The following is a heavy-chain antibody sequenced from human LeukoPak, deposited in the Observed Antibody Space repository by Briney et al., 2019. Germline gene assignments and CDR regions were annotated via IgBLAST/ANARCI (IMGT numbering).Heavy chain of an antibody. CDR1: GGSISSGGYY. D-gene: IGHD3-22*01. J-gene: IGHJ4*02. CDR3: ARGSGYYDSSGSDY. CDR2: IYYSGST. Sequence: PSETLSLTCTVSGGSISSGGYYWSWIRQHPGKGLEWIGYIYYSGSTNYNPSLKSRVTISVDTSKNQFSLKLSSVTAADTAVYYCARGSGYYDSSGSDYWGQGTLVTVSS. V-gene: IGHV4-61*08.